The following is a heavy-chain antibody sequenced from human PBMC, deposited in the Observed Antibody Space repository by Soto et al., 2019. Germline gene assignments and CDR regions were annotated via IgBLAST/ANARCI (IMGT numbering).Heavy chain of an antibody. J-gene: IGHJ4*02. CDR2: ISDDGSNK. V-gene: IGHV3-30*04. Sequence: QVQLLESGGGVDQPGRSLRLSCGASGFTFSKYAMHWVRQVPGKGLEWVAVISDDGSNKYYADSVKGRFTISRDNSKDTHYLKRNSLRAEDTAMYYCARQEKYDVDSSGYYSNTWLDYWGRETLVTV. D-gene: IGHD3-22*01. CDR3: ARQEKYDVDSSGYYSNTWLDY. CDR1: GFTFSKYA.